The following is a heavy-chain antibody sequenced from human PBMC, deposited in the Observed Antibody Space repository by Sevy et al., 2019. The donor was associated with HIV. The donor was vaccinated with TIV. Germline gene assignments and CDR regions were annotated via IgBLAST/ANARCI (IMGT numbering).Heavy chain of an antibody. Sequence: GGSLRLSCAASGFSVNSNYMTWVRQAPGKGLDWVSIIYSDGSTKYEDALKGRFTISRDNYKNTMYLQMNSLRVEDTAVYYCARGGTIFGLVRHYFDYWGQGTLVTVSS. J-gene: IGHJ4*02. V-gene: IGHV3-66*01. CDR3: ARGGTIFGLVRHYFDY. CDR1: GFSVNSNY. CDR2: IYSDGST. D-gene: IGHD3-3*01.